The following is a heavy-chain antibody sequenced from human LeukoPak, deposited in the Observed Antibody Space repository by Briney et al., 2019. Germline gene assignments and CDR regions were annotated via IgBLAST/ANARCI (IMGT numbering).Heavy chain of an antibody. V-gene: IGHV3-15*01. CDR2: IKSKTDGGTT. Sequence: PGGSPRLSCAASGFTFSNAWMSWVRQAPGKGLEWVGRIKSKTDGGTTDYAAPVKGRFTISRDDSKNTLYLQMNSLKTEDTAVYYCTVHRNYYDSSGYGYWGQGTLVTVSS. CDR1: GFTFSNAW. D-gene: IGHD3-22*01. J-gene: IGHJ4*02. CDR3: TVHRNYYDSSGYGY.